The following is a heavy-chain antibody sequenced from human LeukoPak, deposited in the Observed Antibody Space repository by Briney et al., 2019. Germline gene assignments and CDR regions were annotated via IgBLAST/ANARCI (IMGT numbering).Heavy chain of an antibody. D-gene: IGHD5-18*01. CDR2: IKQDGSEK. V-gene: IGHV3-7*01. J-gene: IGHJ4*02. Sequence: PGGSLRLSCAASGFTFSSYWMSWIRQAPGKGLEWVTNIKQDGSEKYYVDSVKGRFTISRDNAKNSLYLQMNSLRAEDTAVYYCARFGYSYGYVYWGQGTLVTVSS. CDR3: ARFGYSYGYVY. CDR1: GFTFSSYW.